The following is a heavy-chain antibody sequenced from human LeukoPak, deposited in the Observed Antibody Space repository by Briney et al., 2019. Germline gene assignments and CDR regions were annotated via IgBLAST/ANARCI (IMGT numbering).Heavy chain of an antibody. J-gene: IGHJ3*02. V-gene: IGHV1-18*01. CDR3: ARGFWVTIFGVAYLDAFDT. D-gene: IGHD3-3*01. Sequence: ASVKVSCKASGYTFTNYGITWVRQAPGQGLEWMGWISTYNDDTNYAQNLQGRVTMTTDTSTSTAYMELRSLRSDDTAVYYCARGFWVTIFGVAYLDAFDTWGQGTMVSVFS. CDR2: ISTYNDDT. CDR1: GYTFTNYG.